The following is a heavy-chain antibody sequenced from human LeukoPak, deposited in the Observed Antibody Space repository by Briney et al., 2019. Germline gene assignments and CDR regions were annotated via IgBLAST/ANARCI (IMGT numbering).Heavy chain of an antibody. D-gene: IGHD2-2*01. J-gene: IGHJ4*02. CDR3: ASDVYCSSTSCHDY. Sequence: PSGTLSLTCAVSGGSISSSNWWSWVRPPPGKGLEWIGEIYHSGSTNYNPSLKSRVTISVDKSKNQFSLKLSSVTAADTAVYYCASDVYCSSTSCHDYWGQGTLVTVSS. CDR2: IYHSGST. CDR1: GGSISSSNW. V-gene: IGHV4-4*02.